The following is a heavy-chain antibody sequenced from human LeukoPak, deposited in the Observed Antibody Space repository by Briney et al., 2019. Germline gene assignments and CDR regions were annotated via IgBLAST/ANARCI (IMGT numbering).Heavy chain of an antibody. V-gene: IGHV4-4*08. J-gene: IGHJ4*02. D-gene: IGHD6-13*01. Sequence: PSETLSLTCTVSGGSISSYYWSWIRQPPGKGLEWIGYIYTSGSTNYNPSLKSRVTMSVDTSKNQFSLKLSSVTAADTAVYYCARSSASSWYDVGYWGQGTLVTVSS. CDR1: GGSISSYY. CDR2: IYTSGST. CDR3: ARSSASSWYDVGY.